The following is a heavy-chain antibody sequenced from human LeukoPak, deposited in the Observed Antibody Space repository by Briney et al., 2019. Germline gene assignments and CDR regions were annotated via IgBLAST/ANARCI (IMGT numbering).Heavy chain of an antibody. CDR3: ARDRGWEQQLEI. V-gene: IGHV1-2*02. Sequence: ASVKVSCKASGYTLTDYYMHWVRQAPGQGLEWTGWINPNTGDTNSAQKFQGRVTMTRDTSISTAYMELSRLRSDDTAVYYCARDRGWEQQLEIWGQGTMVTVSS. D-gene: IGHD6-13*01. CDR2: INPNTGDT. CDR1: GYTLTDYY. J-gene: IGHJ3*02.